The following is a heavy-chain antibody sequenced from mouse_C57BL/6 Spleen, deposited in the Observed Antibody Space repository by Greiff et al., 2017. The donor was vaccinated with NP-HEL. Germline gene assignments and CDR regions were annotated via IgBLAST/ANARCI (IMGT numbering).Heavy chain of an antibody. CDR1: GYSITSDY. Sequence: EVKLMESGPGLAKPSQTLSLTCSVTGYSITSDYWNWIRKFPGNKLEYMGYISYSGSTYYNPSLKSRISITRDTSKNQYYLQLNSVTTEDTATYYCARRTDALYYAMDYWGQGTSVTVSS. V-gene: IGHV3-8*01. CDR2: ISYSGST. CDR3: ARRTDALYYAMDY. J-gene: IGHJ4*01.